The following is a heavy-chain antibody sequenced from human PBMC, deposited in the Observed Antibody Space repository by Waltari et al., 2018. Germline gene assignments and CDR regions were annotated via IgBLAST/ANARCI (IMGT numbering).Heavy chain of an antibody. D-gene: IGHD2-21*02. CDR2: SRNKRNSYIT. V-gene: IGHV3-72*01. CDR1: GFTFSDHY. Sequence: ELHLVESGGGLVKPGGSLRLSCAASGFTFSDHYMDWVRQAPGKGLEWIGRSRNKRNSYITEYAASVKGRFTISRDDPKNSLYLQMNSLKTEDTAVYYCARWVDGACDHWGQGTLVTVSS. CDR3: ARWVDGACDH. J-gene: IGHJ4*02.